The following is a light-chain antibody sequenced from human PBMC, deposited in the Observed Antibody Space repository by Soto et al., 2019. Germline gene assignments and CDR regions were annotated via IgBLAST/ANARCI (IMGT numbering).Light chain of an antibody. V-gene: IGLV2-23*01. J-gene: IGLJ1*01. CDR1: SSDVGSYNL. Sequence: QSALTQPASVSGSPGQSIIISCTGTSSDVGSYNLVSWYQQHPGKAPKLMIYEGSKRPSGVSNRFSGSKSGDTASLTISGLQAEDEADYYCCSYAGTNTPYVFGTGTKLTVL. CDR2: EGS. CDR3: CSYAGTNTPYV.